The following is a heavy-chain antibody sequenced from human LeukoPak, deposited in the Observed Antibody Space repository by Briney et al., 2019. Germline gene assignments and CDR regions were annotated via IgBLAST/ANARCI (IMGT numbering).Heavy chain of an antibody. CDR1: GYTFTGYY. V-gene: IGHV1-2*04. CDR2: IKTNSGGT. Sequence: ASVKVSCKASGYTFTGYYMHWVRQAPGHGREWMGWIKTNSGGTNYAQKFQGWVTMTRDTSISTAYMELSRLRSDDTAVYYCARGYYYDSSGYYQLDYWGQGTLVTVSS. CDR3: ARGYYYDSSGYYQLDY. J-gene: IGHJ4*02. D-gene: IGHD3-22*01.